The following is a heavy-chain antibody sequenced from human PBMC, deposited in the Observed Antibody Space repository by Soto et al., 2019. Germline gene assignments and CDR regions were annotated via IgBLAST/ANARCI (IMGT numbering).Heavy chain of an antibody. CDR3: ARRSRIAAAYYGMDV. CDR1: GGTFSSYT. D-gene: IGHD6-13*01. CDR2: IIPIFGTA. V-gene: IGHV1-69*13. J-gene: IGHJ6*02. Sequence: SVKVSCKASGGTFSSYTIRWVRQAPGQWLEWLGGIIPIFGTANYAQKFQGRVTITADESTSTAYMELSSLRSEDTAVYYCARRSRIAAAYYGMDVWGQGTTVTVSS.